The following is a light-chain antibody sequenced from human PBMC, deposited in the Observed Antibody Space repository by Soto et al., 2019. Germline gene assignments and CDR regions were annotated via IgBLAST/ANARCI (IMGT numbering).Light chain of an antibody. CDR2: DAS. CDR1: QSVSRS. CDR3: QQRTNWPSLT. J-gene: IGKJ4*01. Sequence: EIVLTQSPATLSLSPGERATLSCRASQSVSRSLAWYQQKPGQAPRLLIYDASNRATGIPARFSGSGSGTDFTLTISSLEPEDFAVYYCQQRTNWPSLTFGGGTKVEIK. V-gene: IGKV3-11*01.